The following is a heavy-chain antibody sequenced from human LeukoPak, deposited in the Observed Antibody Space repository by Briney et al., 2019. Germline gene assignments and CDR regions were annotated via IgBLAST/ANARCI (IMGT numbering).Heavy chain of an antibody. Sequence: PGGSLRLSCAASGFTFSGSAMHWVRQAPGKGLEWVAVISYDGSNKYYADSVKGRFTISRDNSKNTLYLQMNSLRAEDTAVYYCASPSRGSYSPFDYWAQGTLVPVSS. CDR2: ISYDGSNK. CDR3: ASPSRGSYSPFDY. D-gene: IGHD1-26*01. V-gene: IGHV3-30*04. J-gene: IGHJ4*02. CDR1: GFTFSGSA.